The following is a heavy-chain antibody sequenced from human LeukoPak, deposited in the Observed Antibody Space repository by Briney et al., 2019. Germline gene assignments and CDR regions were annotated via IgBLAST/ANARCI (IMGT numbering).Heavy chain of an antibody. CDR1: GGSISSYY. CDR2: MYTSGST. D-gene: IGHD4-17*01. CDR3: GRNYGDYAYYYYYYMDV. J-gene: IGHJ6*03. V-gene: IGHV4-4*07. Sequence: PSETLSLTCTVSGGSISSYYWSWIRQPAGKGLEWIGRMYTSGSTNYNPSLKSRVTMSVDTSKNQFSLKLSSVTAADAAVYYCGRNYGDYAYYYYYYMDVWGKGTTVTVPS.